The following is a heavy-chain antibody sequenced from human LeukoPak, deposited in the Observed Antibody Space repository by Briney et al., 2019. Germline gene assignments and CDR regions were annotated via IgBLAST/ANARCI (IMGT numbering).Heavy chain of an antibody. Sequence: SETLSLTCTVSGGSISNYYWTWIRQPPGKGLEWIGYIYDSGSTNYNPSLKSRLTISVDTSKNQFSLRLSSVTAADTAVYYCARDPRAYCGGDCDYFDYWGQGTLVTVSS. CDR3: ARDPRAYCGGDCDYFDY. CDR2: IYDSGST. V-gene: IGHV4-59*12. CDR1: GGSISNYY. D-gene: IGHD2-21*02. J-gene: IGHJ4*02.